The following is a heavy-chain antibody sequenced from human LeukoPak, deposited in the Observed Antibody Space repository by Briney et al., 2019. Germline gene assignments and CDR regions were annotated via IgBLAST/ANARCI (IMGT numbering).Heavy chain of an antibody. CDR2: ISGSGGST. Sequence: GGSLRLSCAASGFTCSSYAMSWVRQAPGKGLEWVSAISGSGGSTYYADSVKGRFTISRDNSKNTLYLQMNSLRAEDTAVYYCAKADRKIVVVITPFDYWGQGTLVTVSS. CDR1: GFTCSSYA. CDR3: AKADRKIVVVITPFDY. J-gene: IGHJ4*02. D-gene: IGHD3-22*01. V-gene: IGHV3-23*01.